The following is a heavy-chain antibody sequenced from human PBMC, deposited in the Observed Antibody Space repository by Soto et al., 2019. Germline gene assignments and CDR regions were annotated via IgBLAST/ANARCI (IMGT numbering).Heavy chain of an antibody. J-gene: IGHJ3*02. Sequence: SETLSLTCAVSGGSITSSHWWSWVRQSPGKGLEWIGEIYHSGSTNYCPSLKSRVTISVDTSKNQFSLKLSSVTAADTAVYYCARHVGVRPAGAFAIWGQGTMVTVSS. D-gene: IGHD3-10*01. CDR2: IYHSGST. CDR1: GGSITSSHW. CDR3: ARHVGVRPAGAFAI. V-gene: IGHV4-4*02.